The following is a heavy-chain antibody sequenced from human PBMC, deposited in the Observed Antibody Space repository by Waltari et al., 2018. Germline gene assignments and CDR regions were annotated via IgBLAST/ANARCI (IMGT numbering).Heavy chain of an antibody. J-gene: IGHJ5*02. Sequence: VQLVQSGAAVKKPGSSVKVSCKASGGTFSSYAISWVRQAPGQGLEWMGGIIPIFGTANDAQKFQGRVTITADESTSTAYMELSSLRSEDTAVYYCAREEQLVLGRLDPRGQGTLVTVSS. CDR3: AREEQLVLGRLDP. D-gene: IGHD6-13*01. CDR1: GGTFSSYA. CDR2: IIPIFGTA. V-gene: IGHV1-69*13.